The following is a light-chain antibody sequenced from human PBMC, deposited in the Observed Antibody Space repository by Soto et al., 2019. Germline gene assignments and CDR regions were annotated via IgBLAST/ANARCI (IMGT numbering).Light chain of an antibody. CDR2: EGS. V-gene: IGLV2-23*03. CDR3: CSYAGGSNV. Sequence: QSVLTQPASVSGSPGQSITISCTGTSSDVGSYKFVSWYQQYPGKAPKLMIYEGSKRPSGVSDRFSGSKSGNTASLTISGLQAEDEADYFCCSYAGGSNVFGVGTKLTVL. J-gene: IGLJ1*01. CDR1: SSDVGSYKF.